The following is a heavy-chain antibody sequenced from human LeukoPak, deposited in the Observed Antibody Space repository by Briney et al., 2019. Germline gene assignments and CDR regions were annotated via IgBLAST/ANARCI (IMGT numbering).Heavy chain of an antibody. D-gene: IGHD3-22*01. CDR3: ARDLGYYYDSSGYREYLQH. CDR1: GGTFSSYT. J-gene: IGHJ1*01. Sequence: ASVKVSCKASGGTFSSYTTSWVRQAPGQGLEWMGRIIPILGIANYAQKFQGRVTITADKSTSTAYMELSSLRSEDTAVYYCARDLGYYYDSSGYREYLQHWGQGTLVTVSS. V-gene: IGHV1-69*04. CDR2: IIPILGIA.